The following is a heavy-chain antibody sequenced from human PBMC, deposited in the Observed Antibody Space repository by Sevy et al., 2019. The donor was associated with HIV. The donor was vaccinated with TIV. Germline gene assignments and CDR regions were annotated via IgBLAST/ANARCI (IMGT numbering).Heavy chain of an antibody. CDR2: ISASGGST. CDR1: GIIFKSYV. CDR3: AGAGVGAKGFDY. Sequence: GGSLRLSCVASGIIFKSYVMSWVRQAPGKGLEWLSGISASGGSTYYADSVKGRFTISRDNFKSTLYLQMNILRAEDTAVYYCAGAGVGAKGFDYWGQGTLVTVSS. D-gene: IGHD1-26*01. J-gene: IGHJ4*02. V-gene: IGHV3-23*01.